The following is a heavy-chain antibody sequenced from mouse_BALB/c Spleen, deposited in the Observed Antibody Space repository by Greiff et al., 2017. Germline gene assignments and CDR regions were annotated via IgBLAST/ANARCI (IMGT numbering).Heavy chain of an antibody. CDR3: ARGEGAMDY. J-gene: IGHJ4*01. V-gene: IGHV5-17*02. Sequence: VQLKESGGGLVQPGGSRKLSCAASGFTFSSFGMHWVRQAPEKGLEWVAYISSGSSTIYYADTVKGRFTISRDNPKNTLFLQMTSLRSEDTAMYYCARGEGAMDYWGQGTSVTVSS. CDR1: GFTFSSFG. CDR2: ISSGSSTI.